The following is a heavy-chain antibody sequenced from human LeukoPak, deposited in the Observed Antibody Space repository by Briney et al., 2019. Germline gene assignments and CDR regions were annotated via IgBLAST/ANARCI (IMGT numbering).Heavy chain of an antibody. Sequence: GGSLRLSCAASGFTFSSYAMSWVRQAPGKGLEWVSAISGSGGSTYYADSVKGRFTISRDNSKNTLYLQMNSLRAEDTAVYYCAKAQGSYYYGSATHPGYMDVWGKGTTVTVS. J-gene: IGHJ6*03. D-gene: IGHD3-10*01. CDR2: ISGSGGST. V-gene: IGHV3-23*01. CDR3: AKAQGSYYYGSATHPGYMDV. CDR1: GFTFSSYA.